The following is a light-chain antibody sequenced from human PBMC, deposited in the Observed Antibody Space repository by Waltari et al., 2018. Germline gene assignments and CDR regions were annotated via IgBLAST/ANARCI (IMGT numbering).Light chain of an antibody. CDR1: QNVLYRSNNRSY. V-gene: IGKV4-1*01. CDR2: WAS. J-gene: IGKJ3*01. Sequence: DIVMTQSPNFLAVSLGESATINCKSSQNVLYRSNNRSYLAWYQQKPGQPPKLLIYWASTRESGVPDRFSGSGSGTDFTLTISSLQAEDVAVYYCQQYYSTPPTFGPGTKVDIK. CDR3: QQYYSTPPT.